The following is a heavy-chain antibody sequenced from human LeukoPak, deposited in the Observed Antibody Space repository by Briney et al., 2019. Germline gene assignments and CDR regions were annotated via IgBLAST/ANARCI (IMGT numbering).Heavy chain of an antibody. CDR2: IIPVSGLT. CDR1: GGTFSSYE. D-gene: IGHD3-22*01. J-gene: IGHJ4*02. Sequence: SVKVSCKASGGTFSSYEISWVRQAPGQGLEWMGRIIPVSGLTNYAQKFQGRVTITADKSTSTAYMELSSLRSEDTAVYYCARVEESQYYYDSSGYGDYWGQGTLVTVSS. CDR3: ARVEESQYYYDSSGYGDY. V-gene: IGHV1-69*04.